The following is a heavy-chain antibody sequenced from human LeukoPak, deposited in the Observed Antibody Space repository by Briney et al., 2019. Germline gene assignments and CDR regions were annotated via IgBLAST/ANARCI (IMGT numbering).Heavy chain of an antibody. Sequence: SETLSLTCTVSGGSISSSSYYWGWIRQPPGKGLEWIGGIYYSGSTYYNASLKSRVTISVDTSKNQFSLKLSSVTAADTAVYYCARRVDYYDSSGPLKYWGQGVLVTVSS. CDR1: GGSISSSSYY. V-gene: IGHV4-39*07. CDR3: ARRVDYYDSSGPLKY. J-gene: IGHJ4*02. D-gene: IGHD3-22*01. CDR2: IYYSGST.